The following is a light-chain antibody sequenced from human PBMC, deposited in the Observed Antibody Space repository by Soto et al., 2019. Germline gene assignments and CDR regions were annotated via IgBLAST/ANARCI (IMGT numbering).Light chain of an antibody. V-gene: IGLV4-69*01. CDR3: QTWGTGIVV. J-gene: IGLJ3*02. CDR2: VNTDGSH. CDR1: SGHTNYA. Sequence: QSVLTQSPSASASLGASVKVTCTLSSGHTNYAIAWHQQQPEKGPRYLMKVNTDGSHTKGDGIPDRFSGSISGAERYLTISSLQSDDEADYYCQTWGTGIVVFGGGTQLTVL.